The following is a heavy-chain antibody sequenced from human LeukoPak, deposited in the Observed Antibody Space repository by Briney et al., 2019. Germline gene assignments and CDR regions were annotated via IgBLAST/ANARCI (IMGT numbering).Heavy chain of an antibody. V-gene: IGHV4-34*01. Sequence: PSETLSLTCAVYGGSFSGYYWSWIRQPPGKGLEWIGEINHSGSTNYNPSLKSRVTISVDTSKNQFSLKLSSVTAADTAVYYCARESSSTRLIDYWGQGTLVTVSS. CDR2: INHSGST. D-gene: IGHD2-2*01. J-gene: IGHJ4*02. CDR1: GGSFSGYY. CDR3: ARESSSTRLIDY.